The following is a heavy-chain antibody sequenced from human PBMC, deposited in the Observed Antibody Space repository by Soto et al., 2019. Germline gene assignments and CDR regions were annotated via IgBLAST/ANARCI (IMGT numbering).Heavy chain of an antibody. J-gene: IGHJ5*02. CDR1: GGSISSYY. CDR3: ARSTYYDFWSGSNWFDP. V-gene: IGHV4-59*01. Sequence: QVQLQESGPGLVKPSETLSLTCTVSGGSISSYYWSWIRQPPGKGLEWIGYIYYSGSTNYNPSLKSRVTISVDTSKNQFSLKLSSVTAADTAVYYCARSTYYDFWSGSNWFDPWGQGTLVTVSS. CDR2: IYYSGST. D-gene: IGHD3-3*01.